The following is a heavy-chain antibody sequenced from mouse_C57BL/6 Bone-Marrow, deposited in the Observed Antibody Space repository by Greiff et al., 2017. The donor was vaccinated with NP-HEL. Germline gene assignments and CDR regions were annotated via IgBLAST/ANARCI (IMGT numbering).Heavy chain of an antibody. J-gene: IGHJ4*01. CDR2: ISNLAYSI. CDR1: GFTFSDYG. D-gene: IGHD2-5*01. Sequence: EVQLVESGGGLVQPGGSLKLSCAASGFTFSDYGMAWVRQAPRKGPEWVAFISNLAYSIYYADTVTGRFTISRENAKNTLYLEMSSLRSEDTAMYYCARHDYYYYSNYDHGMDYWGQGTSVTVSS. CDR3: ARHDYYYYSNYDHGMDY. V-gene: IGHV5-15*01.